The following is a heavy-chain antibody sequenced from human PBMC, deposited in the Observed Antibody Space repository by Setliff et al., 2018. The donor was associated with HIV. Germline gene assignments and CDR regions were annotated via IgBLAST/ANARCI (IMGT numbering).Heavy chain of an antibody. CDR2: IYHTGKT. D-gene: IGHD1-26*01. V-gene: IGHV4-31*11. CDR1: GDPIFIGGYY. Sequence: SETLSLTCAVSGDPIFIGGYYWSWIRQHPGGGLEWTGYIYHTGKTYYNPSLQSRIIMSLDMSQNQFSLKLSSVTAADTAVYYCAKEGNSVDNWLDPWGPGTLVTVSS. J-gene: IGHJ5*02. CDR3: AKEGNSVDNWLDP.